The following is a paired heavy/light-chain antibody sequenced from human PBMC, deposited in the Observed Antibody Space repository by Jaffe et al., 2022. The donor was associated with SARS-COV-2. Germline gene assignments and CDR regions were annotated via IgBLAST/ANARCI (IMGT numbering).Heavy chain of an antibody. CDR2: IKQDGSEK. V-gene: IGHV3-7*01. J-gene: IGHJ6*02. CDR1: GFTFSSYW. Sequence: EVQLVESGGGLVQPGGSLRLSCAASGFTFSSYWMSWVRQAPGKGLEWVANIKQDGSEKYYVDSVKGRFTISRDNAKNSLYLQMNSLRAEDTAVYYCARMGVGATFYYYYYYGMDVWGQGTTVTVSS. CDR3: ARMGVGATFYYYYYYGMDV. D-gene: IGHD1-26*01.
Light chain of an antibody. CDR1: QSLLHSDGKTY. Sequence: DIVMTQTPLSLSVTPGQPASISCKSSQSLLHSDGKTYLYWYLQKPGQPPQLLIYEVSNRFSGVPDRFSGSGSGTDFTLKISRVEAEDVGVYYCMQSIQLPQTFGQGTKLEIK. CDR2: EVS. V-gene: IGKV2D-29*01. J-gene: IGKJ2*01. CDR3: MQSIQLPQT.